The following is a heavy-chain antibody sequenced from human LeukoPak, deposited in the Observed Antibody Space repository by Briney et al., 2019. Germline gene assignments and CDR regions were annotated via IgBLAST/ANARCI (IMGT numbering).Heavy chain of an antibody. Sequence: GGSLRLSCAASGFTFDDYTMHWVRQAPGKGLEWVSLITWDGGSTYYADSVKGRFTISRDNFKDTVYLQMNNLRVEDTATYFCAKDFRNCPGDDCYGWFDCWGQGTLVTVSS. CDR3: AKDFRNCPGDDCYGWFDC. V-gene: IGHV3-43*01. CDR1: GFTFDDYT. CDR2: ITWDGGST. J-gene: IGHJ5*01. D-gene: IGHD2-21*02.